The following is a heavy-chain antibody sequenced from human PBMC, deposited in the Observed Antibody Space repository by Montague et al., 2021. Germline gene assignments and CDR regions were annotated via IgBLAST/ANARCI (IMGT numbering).Heavy chain of an antibody. D-gene: IGHD3-22*01. CDR3: ARGGFRMTMIVVLSDAFDI. CDR1: GFTFSSYA. J-gene: IGHJ3*02. Sequence: SLRLSCAASGFTFSSYAMHWVRQAPGKGLEWVAVVSYDGTNKYYADSVKRRFTISRDTSKNTLYLQMNSLRAEDTAVYYCARGGFRMTMIVVLSDAFDIWGQGTMVTVSS. V-gene: IGHV3-30*04. CDR2: VSYDGTNK.